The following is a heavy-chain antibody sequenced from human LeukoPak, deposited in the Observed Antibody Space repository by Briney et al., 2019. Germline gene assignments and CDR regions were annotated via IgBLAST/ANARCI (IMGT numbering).Heavy chain of an antibody. J-gene: IGHJ4*02. D-gene: IGHD6-13*01. Sequence: ASVKVSCKASGYIFTDYYMHWVRQAPGQGLEWMGWINPNSGGTNYAQKFQGRVTMTRDTSISTAYMELSRLRSDDTAVYYCARDVRWVAAAGTYDYWGQGTLVTVSS. CDR1: GYIFTDYY. CDR3: ARDVRWVAAAGTYDY. CDR2: INPNSGGT. V-gene: IGHV1-2*02.